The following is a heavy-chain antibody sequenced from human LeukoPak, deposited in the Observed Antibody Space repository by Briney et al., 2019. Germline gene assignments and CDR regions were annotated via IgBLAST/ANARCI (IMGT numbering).Heavy chain of an antibody. D-gene: IGHD2-21*01. Sequence: SETLSLTCTVSGGSVSSGSYYWSWIRQPPGKGLEWIGYIYYSGSTNYNPSLKSRVTISVDTSKNQFSLKLSSVTAADTAAYYCAREAVFPVRFDYWGQGTLVTVSS. CDR3: AREAVFPVRFDY. CDR2: IYYSGST. J-gene: IGHJ4*02. CDR1: GGSVSSGSYY. V-gene: IGHV4-61*01.